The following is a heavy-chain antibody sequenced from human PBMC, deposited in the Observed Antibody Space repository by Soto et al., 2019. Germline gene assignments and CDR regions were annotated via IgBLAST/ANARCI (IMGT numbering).Heavy chain of an antibody. CDR3: AKDIYSSSWSPADYCYFGMDX. V-gene: IGHV3-43D*04. J-gene: IGHJ6*02. Sequence: GGSLRLSCAASGFTFDDYAMHWVRQAPGKGLEWVSLISWDGGSTYYADSVKGRLTISRDNSKNSLYLQMNSLRAEDTALYYCAKDIYSSSWSPADYCYFGMDXWGQGTTVTVS. CDR1: GFTFDDYA. CDR2: ISWDGGST. D-gene: IGHD6-13*01.